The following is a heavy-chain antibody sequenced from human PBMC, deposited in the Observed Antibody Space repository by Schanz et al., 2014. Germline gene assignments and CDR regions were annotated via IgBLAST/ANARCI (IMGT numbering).Heavy chain of an antibody. J-gene: IGHJ4*02. Sequence: VQLVESGGGLVQPGGSLRLSCTASGFPFSDYFMAWIRQPPGRGLEWVSYVSRSTPDIYYADSVKGRFTMSRDNAKNSVFLQMNSLRAEDTAVYYCVRDSFFAFDYWGQGTLVTVSS. CDR3: VRDSFFAFDY. CDR1: GFPFSDYF. CDR2: VSRSTPDI. D-gene: IGHD3-3*01. V-gene: IGHV3-11*06.